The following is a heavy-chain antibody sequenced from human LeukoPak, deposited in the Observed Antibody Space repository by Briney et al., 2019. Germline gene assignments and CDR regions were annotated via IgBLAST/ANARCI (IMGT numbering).Heavy chain of an antibody. CDR1: GGTFSSYA. Sequence: SVKVSCKASGGTFSSYAISWVRQAPGQGLEWMGGIIPIFGTANYAQKFQGRVTITTDESTSTAYMKLSSLRSEDTAVYYCARTLTEYYYDSSGSADAFDIWGQGTMVTVSS. V-gene: IGHV1-69*05. CDR2: IIPIFGTA. D-gene: IGHD3-22*01. J-gene: IGHJ3*02. CDR3: ARTLTEYYYDSSGSADAFDI.